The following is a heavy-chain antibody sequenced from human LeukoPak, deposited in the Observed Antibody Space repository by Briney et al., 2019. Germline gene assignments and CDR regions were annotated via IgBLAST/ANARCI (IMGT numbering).Heavy chain of an antibody. V-gene: IGHV4-34*01. J-gene: IGHJ4*02. D-gene: IGHD5-18*01. Sequence: SETLSLTCAVYGGSFSGYYWSWIRQPPGKGLEWIGEINHSGSTNYNPSLKSRVTISVDASKNQFSLKLSSVTAADTAVYYCARGLIRGYSYGYGFDYWGQGTLVTVSS. CDR2: INHSGST. CDR3: ARGLIRGYSYGYGFDY. CDR1: GGSFSGYY.